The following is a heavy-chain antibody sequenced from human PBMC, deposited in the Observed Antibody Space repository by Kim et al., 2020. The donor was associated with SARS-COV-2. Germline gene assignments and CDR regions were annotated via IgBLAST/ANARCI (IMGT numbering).Heavy chain of an antibody. CDR1: GGSISSGCYY. CDR3: ARSWITFGRVRYCYFDL. D-gene: IGHD3-16*01. J-gene: IGHJ2*01. CDR2: IYYSGST. V-gene: IGHV4-31*03. Sequence: SETLSLTCTVSGGSISSGCYYWSWIRQHPGKGRDWIGYIYYSGSTYYNPSLKSRVTISVDTSKNQFSLKLSSVTAADTAVYYCARSWITFGRVRYCYFDLWGRGTLVTVSS.